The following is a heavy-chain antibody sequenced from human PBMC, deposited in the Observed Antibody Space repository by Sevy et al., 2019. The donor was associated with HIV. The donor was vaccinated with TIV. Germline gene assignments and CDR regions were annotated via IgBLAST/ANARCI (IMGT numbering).Heavy chain of an antibody. CDR3: ARFQRSSGYFDY. CDR2: FYYRGGT. V-gene: IGHV4-39*01. D-gene: IGHD3-22*01. CDR1: GGSISSSSYY. Sequence: SETLSLSCTVSGGSISSSSYYWGGIRQPPGKGLEWIGSFYYRGGTYYNPSLKSRVTISVDTSKNQFSLKLSSVTAADTAVYYCARFQRSSGYFDYWGQGTLVTVSS. J-gene: IGHJ4*02.